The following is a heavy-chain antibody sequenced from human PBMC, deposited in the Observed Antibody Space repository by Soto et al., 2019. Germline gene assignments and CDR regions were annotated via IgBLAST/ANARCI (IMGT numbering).Heavy chain of an antibody. J-gene: IGHJ6*02. V-gene: IGHV1-2*02. CDR3: ARNMDYYYGRGSGNGQGV. Sequence: QVRLVQSGAEVKEPGDSVRVSCEASGYTFTAYHIHWVRQAPGQGLEWMGWINPKFGDTGYAQDFQGRVSMTSDISISTVYMELSRLTSDDTAIYYCARNMDYYYGRGSGNGQGVWGQGTTVTVFS. CDR2: INPKFGDT. D-gene: IGHD3-10*02. CDR1: GYTFTAYH.